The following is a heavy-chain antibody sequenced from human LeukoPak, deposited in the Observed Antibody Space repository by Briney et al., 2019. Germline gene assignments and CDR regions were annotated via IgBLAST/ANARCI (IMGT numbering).Heavy chain of an antibody. D-gene: IGHD1-26*01. CDR2: INPNSGGT. CDR1: GYTFTTYE. J-gene: IGHJ6*02. Sequence: ASVKVSCKASGYTFTTYEINWVRQATGQGLEWMGWINPNSGGTNYAQKFQGWVTMTRDTSISTAYMELSRLRSDDTAVYYCAREIPSEAPSTTGYGMDVWGQGTTVTVSS. V-gene: IGHV1-2*04. CDR3: AREIPSEAPSTTGYGMDV.